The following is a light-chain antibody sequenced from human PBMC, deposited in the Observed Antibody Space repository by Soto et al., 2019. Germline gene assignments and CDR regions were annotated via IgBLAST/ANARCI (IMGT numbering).Light chain of an antibody. Sequence: AIRMTQTPSSFSASTGDRVTITCRASQGISSYLAWYQQKPGKAPKLLIYAASTLQSGVPSRFSGSGSGTDFTLTISGLQSEDFATYYCQQYYSYPRRFGQGTKVDIK. J-gene: IGKJ1*01. CDR3: QQYYSYPRR. V-gene: IGKV1-8*01. CDR2: AAS. CDR1: QGISSY.